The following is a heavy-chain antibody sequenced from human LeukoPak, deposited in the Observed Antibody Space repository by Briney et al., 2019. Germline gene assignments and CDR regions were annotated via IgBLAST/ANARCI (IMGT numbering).Heavy chain of an antibody. CDR3: ARGDYYDSSGYFDY. D-gene: IGHD3-22*01. Sequence: GGSLRLSCAASGFAFSSYEMNWVRQSPGKGLEWVSYISSSSSYTNYADSVKGRFTISRDNAKNSLYLQMNSLRAEDTAVYYCARGDYYDSSGYFDYWGQGTLVTVSS. J-gene: IGHJ4*02. CDR2: ISSSSSYT. V-gene: IGHV3-48*03. CDR1: GFAFSSYE.